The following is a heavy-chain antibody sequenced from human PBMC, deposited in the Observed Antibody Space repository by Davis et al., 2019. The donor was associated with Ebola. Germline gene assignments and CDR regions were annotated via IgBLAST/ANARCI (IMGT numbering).Heavy chain of an antibody. CDR3: AGDIVVVVAATLGYGMDV. Sequence: ASVPVSCKASGYTFTSYGIRWLRQAPAQGLEWMGWISAYNGNTNYAQKFQGRVTITRDTSTSTAYMELRSLRSDDTAVYYCAGDIVVVVAATLGYGMDVWGQGTTVTVSS. CDR1: GYTFTSYG. V-gene: IGHV1-18*01. CDR2: ISAYNGNT. J-gene: IGHJ6*02. D-gene: IGHD2-15*01.